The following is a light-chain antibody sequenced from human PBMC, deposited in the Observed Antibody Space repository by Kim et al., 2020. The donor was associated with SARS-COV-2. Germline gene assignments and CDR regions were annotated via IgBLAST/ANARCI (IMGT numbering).Light chain of an antibody. CDR3: QAWDSRNHNHV. V-gene: IGLV3-1*01. CDR1: KLGGKF. CDR2: QDN. J-gene: IGLJ1*01. Sequence: PGQTASTTCSGYKLGGKFVSWSQHKPGQSPLVIIYQDNQRPSGIPERLPCSNSGITPSLTFSGTPAMDETDYYCQAWDSRNHNHVFAAGTKVTFL.